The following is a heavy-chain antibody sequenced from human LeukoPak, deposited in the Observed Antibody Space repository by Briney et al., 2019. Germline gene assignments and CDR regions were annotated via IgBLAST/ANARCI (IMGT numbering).Heavy chain of an antibody. Sequence: GGSLRLSCAASGFTFNSYATSWVRQAPGKGLEWVSGVSDGGGSTYYADSAKGRFTISRDNFKSTVYLQMNSLRAEDTAVYYCAKAFTPSGYYYNYWGQGTLVTVSS. CDR2: VSDGGGST. V-gene: IGHV3-23*01. J-gene: IGHJ4*02. D-gene: IGHD3-22*01. CDR1: GFTFNSYA. CDR3: AKAFTPSGYYYNY.